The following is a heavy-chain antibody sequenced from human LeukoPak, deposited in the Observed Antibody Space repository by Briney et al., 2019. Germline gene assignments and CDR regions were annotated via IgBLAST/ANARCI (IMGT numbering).Heavy chain of an antibody. CDR1: GGSISSSSYY. D-gene: IGHD2-15*01. V-gene: IGHV4-39*07. J-gene: IGHJ4*02. CDR2: IYHSGST. CDR3: ARDGRGDCSGGSCYSDY. Sequence: SETLSLTCTVSGGSISSSSYYWGWIRQPPGKGLEWIGSIYHSGSTYYNPSLKSRVTISVDTSKNQFSLKLSSVTAADTAVYYCARDGRGDCSGGSCYSDYWGQGTLVTVSS.